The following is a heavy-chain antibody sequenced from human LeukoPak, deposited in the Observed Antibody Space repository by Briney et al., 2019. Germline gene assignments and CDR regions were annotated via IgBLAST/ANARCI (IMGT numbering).Heavy chain of an antibody. Sequence: ASVKVSCKASGYTFTSYYMHWVRQAPGQGLEWMGIINPSGGSTSYAQKFQGRVTMTRDMSTSTVYMELSSLRSGDTAVYYCARSYYYDSSGYYSSYPGYWGQGTLVTVSS. J-gene: IGHJ4*02. CDR1: GYTFTSYY. V-gene: IGHV1-46*01. CDR2: INPSGGST. CDR3: ARSYYYDSSGYYSSYPGY. D-gene: IGHD3-22*01.